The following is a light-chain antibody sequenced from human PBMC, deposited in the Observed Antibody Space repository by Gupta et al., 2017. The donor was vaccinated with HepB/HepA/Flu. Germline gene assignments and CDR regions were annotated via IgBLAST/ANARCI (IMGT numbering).Light chain of an antibody. Sequence: SPSLVSASIGDRVTISCRASQGISTWVAWYQQKPGKAPKLLIYASSHLFSGVPERFSGTGSGTDFTLTISSVQPEDVAIYYCQQPSSFPYTFGQGTRLEIK. CDR3: QQPSSFPYT. CDR1: QGISTW. V-gene: IGKV1-12*01. CDR2: ASS. J-gene: IGKJ2*01.